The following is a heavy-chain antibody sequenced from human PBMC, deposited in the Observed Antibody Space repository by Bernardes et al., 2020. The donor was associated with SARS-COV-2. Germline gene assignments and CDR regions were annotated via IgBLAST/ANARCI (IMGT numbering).Heavy chain of an antibody. Sequence: GGSLRLSCAASGFTFSSYGMHWVRQAPGKGLEWVAVISYDGSNKYYADSVKGRFTISRDNSKNTLYLQMNSLRAEDTAVYYCAKDGGAGRTIFGVAWGQGTLVTVSS. CDR3: AKDGGAGRTIFGVA. CDR1: GFTFSSYG. CDR2: ISYDGSNK. D-gene: IGHD3-3*01. V-gene: IGHV3-30*18. J-gene: IGHJ5*02.